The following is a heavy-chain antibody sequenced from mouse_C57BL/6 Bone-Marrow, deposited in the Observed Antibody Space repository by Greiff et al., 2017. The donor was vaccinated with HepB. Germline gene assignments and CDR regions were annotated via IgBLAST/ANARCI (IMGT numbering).Heavy chain of an antibody. D-gene: IGHD1-1*01. CDR1: GFNIKDDY. J-gene: IGHJ2*01. Sequence: EVQLQQSGAELVRPGASVKLSCTASGFNIKDDYMHWVKQRPEQGLEWIGWIDPENGDTEYASKFQGKATITADTSSNTAYMQLSSLTTEDSAIYYSARRTVVPYDCDYWGQGTTLTVSS. V-gene: IGHV14-4*01. CDR2: IDPENGDT. CDR3: ARRTVVPYDCDY.